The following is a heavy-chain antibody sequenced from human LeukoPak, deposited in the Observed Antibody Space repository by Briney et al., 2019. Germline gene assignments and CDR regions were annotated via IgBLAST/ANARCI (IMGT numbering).Heavy chain of an antibody. CDR2: IYYTGST. J-gene: IGHJ4*02. Sequence: SETLSLTCIVSGGSISSNYWSWIRQPPGKGLEWIGHIYYTGSTNYNPSLKSRVTISVDTSRNQFSLKLSSVTAADTAVYYCARDRPGGSSLDYWGQGTLVTVSS. CDR1: GGSISSNY. V-gene: IGHV4-59*01. D-gene: IGHD6-13*01. CDR3: ARDRPGGSSLDY.